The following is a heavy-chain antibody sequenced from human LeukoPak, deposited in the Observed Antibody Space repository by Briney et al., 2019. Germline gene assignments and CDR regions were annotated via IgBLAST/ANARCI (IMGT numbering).Heavy chain of an antibody. D-gene: IGHD2-2*01. CDR3: ARAPMPNYYYYYMDV. Sequence: PSETLSLTCTVSGYSISSGYYWGWVRQPPGKGLGWIGCIYHSGSTYYNPSLKSRVTISVDTSKNQFSLKLSSVTAADTAVYYCARAPMPNYYYYYMDVWGKGTTVTVSS. V-gene: IGHV4-38-2*02. CDR1: GYSISSGYY. J-gene: IGHJ6*03. CDR2: IYHSGST.